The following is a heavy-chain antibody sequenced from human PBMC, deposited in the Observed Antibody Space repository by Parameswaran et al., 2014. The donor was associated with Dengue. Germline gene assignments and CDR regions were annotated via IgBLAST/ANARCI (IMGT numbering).Heavy chain of an antibody. CDR3: APGGLAVAPDAKMHREDYDYGMDV. J-gene: IGHJ6*02. Sequence: VRQAPGKGLEWVSVMYSGGSSTYYVDSVKGRFTISRDNSKNTLYLQMNSLRAEDTAIYYCAPGGLAVAPDAKMHREDYDYGMDVWGQGTTVTVSS. V-gene: IGHV3-23*03. CDR2: MYSGGSST. D-gene: IGHD6-19*01.